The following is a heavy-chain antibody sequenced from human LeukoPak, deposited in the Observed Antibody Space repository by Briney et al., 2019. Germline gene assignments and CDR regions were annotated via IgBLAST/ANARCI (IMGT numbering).Heavy chain of an antibody. J-gene: IGHJ4*02. V-gene: IGHV3-33*06. Sequence: GGSLRLSCAASGFTFSSYGMHWVRQAPGKGLEWVAVIWYDGSNKYYADSVKGRFTISRDNSKNTLYLQMNSLRAEDTAVYYCAKDQGSVTIFGVVRWGYFDYWGQGTLVTVSS. D-gene: IGHD3-3*01. CDR1: GFTFSSYG. CDR3: AKDQGSVTIFGVVRWGYFDY. CDR2: IWYDGSNK.